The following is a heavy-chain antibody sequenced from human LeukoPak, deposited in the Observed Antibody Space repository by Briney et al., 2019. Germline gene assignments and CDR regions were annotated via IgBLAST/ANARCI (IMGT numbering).Heavy chain of an antibody. Sequence: SETLSLTCTVSGGSISSGSYYWSWIRQPAGKGLEWIGRIYTSGSTNYNPSLKSRVTISVDTSKNQLSLKLSSVTAADTAVYYCARAVYGDFDYWGQGTLVTVSS. V-gene: IGHV4-61*02. CDR2: IYTSGST. D-gene: IGHD4-17*01. CDR1: GGSISSGSYY. J-gene: IGHJ4*02. CDR3: ARAVYGDFDY.